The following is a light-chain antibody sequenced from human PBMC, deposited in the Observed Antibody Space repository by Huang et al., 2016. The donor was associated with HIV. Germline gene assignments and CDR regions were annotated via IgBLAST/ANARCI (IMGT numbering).Light chain of an antibody. J-gene: IGKJ4*01. CDR1: QKISNY. V-gene: IGKV3-11*01. CDR2: ETS. Sequence: EIVLTQSPATLSLSAGERATLSCRASQKISNYLAWYQQKPGQSPRLLIFETSNRTTGVPARFSGSGSGTDFTLTISSLEPEDSAVYDCQQRSDWPLTFGGGTDVEIK. CDR3: QQRSDWPLT.